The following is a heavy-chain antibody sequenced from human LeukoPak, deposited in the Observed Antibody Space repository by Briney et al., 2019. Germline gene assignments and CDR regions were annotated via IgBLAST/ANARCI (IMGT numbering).Heavy chain of an antibody. D-gene: IGHD1-1*01. CDR2: MNPKTGKT. J-gene: IGHJ4*02. Sequence: ASVKVSYKTSGYAFSSYEINWVRQATGRGLEWVGWMNPKTGKTAYARNLQGRVTITRDTSISTAYMDLSGLRSEDTAVYYCARIRPVTTGLKGYYFDYWGQGTLVTVSS. CDR3: ARIRPVTTGLKGYYFDY. CDR1: GYAFSSYE. V-gene: IGHV1-8*01.